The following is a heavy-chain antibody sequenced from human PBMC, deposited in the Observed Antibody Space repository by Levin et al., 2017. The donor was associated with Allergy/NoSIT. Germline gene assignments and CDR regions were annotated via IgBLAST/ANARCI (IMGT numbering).Heavy chain of an antibody. CDR3: ARPPYCIGDNCYAGGWYFDL. CDR1: GGSISSSSYY. V-gene: IGHV4-39*01. J-gene: IGHJ2*01. CDR2: IYYSGST. Sequence: PGGSLRLSCTVSGGSISSSSYYWGWIRQPPGKGLEWIGNIYYSGSTYYNPSLKSRVTISVDTSKNQFSLKLSSVTAADTAVYYCARPPYCIGDNCYAGGWYFDLWGRGTLVTVSS. D-gene: IGHD2-15*01.